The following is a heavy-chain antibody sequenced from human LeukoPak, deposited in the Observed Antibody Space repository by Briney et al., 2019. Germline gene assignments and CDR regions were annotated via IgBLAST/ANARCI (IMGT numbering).Heavy chain of an antibody. CDR3: AKGSVAAAGKPY. J-gene: IGHJ4*02. CDR1: GFTFSSYA. D-gene: IGHD6-13*01. CDR2: ISGSGGST. V-gene: IGHV3-23*01. Sequence: GGSLRLSRAASGFTFSSYAMSWVRQAPGKGLEWVSAISGSGGSTYYADSVKGRFTITRDNSKNTLYLQMNSLRAEDTAVYYCAKGSVAAAGKPYWGQGTLVTVSS.